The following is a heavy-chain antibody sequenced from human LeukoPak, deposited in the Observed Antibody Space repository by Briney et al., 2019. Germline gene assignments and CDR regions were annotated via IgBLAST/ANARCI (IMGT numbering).Heavy chain of an antibody. CDR3: ARGLGVATSFDY. CDR2: IIPIFGTA. CDR1: GGTFSSYA. J-gene: IGHJ4*02. V-gene: IGHV1-69*05. Sequence: AAVKVSCKASGGTFSSYAISWVRQAHGQGLEWMGGIIPIFGTANYAQKFQGRVTVTTDESTSTAYMELSSLRSEDTAVYYCARGLGVATSFDYWGQGTLVTVSS. D-gene: IGHD5-12*01.